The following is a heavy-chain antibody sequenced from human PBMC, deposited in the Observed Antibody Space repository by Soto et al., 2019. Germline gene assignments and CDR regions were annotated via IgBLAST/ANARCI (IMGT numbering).Heavy chain of an antibody. Sequence: EVQLVESGGGLVKPGGSLRLSCAASGFTFSSYSMNWVRQAPGKGLEWVSSISSSSSYIYSADSVTGRFTISRDNAKICIYLQTNSLRFSDTAVDYCATEAHYGFWGGDDTYYCMDVWGQGTTVTVSS. CDR2: ISSSSSYI. J-gene: IGHJ6*02. V-gene: IGHV3-21*01. CDR1: GFTFSSYS. CDR3: ATEAHYGFWGGDDTYYCMDV. D-gene: IGHD3-3*01.